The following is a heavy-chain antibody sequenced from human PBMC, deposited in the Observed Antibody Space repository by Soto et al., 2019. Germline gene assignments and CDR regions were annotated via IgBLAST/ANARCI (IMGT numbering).Heavy chain of an antibody. V-gene: IGHV3-7*01. D-gene: IGHD3-9*01. CDR2: IKQDGSEK. CDR1: GFTFSSYW. Sequence: LRLSCAVSGFTFSSYWMSWVRQAPGKGLEWVANIKQDGSEKYYVDSVNGRFTISRDNAKNSLYLQMNSLRAEDTAVYYCARDESDDILTGYYTPQRFYYWGQGSMVTVSS. J-gene: IGHJ4*01. CDR3: ARDESDDILTGYYTPQRFYY.